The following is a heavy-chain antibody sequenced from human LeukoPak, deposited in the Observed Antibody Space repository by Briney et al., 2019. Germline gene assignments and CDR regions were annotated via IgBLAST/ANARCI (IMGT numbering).Heavy chain of an antibody. V-gene: IGHV3-23*01. D-gene: IGHD3-16*01. CDR2: IIGSGGST. CDR1: GFTFSSYA. Sequence: GSLRLSCAASGFTFSSYAMSWVRQAPGRGLEWVSAIIGSGGSTYHADCVKGRVTIYRDNSKNTLYLQMKSLRAESTAVYCCAKNPGFRGVADIWGQGTMVTVSS. J-gene: IGHJ3*02. CDR3: AKNPGFRGVADI.